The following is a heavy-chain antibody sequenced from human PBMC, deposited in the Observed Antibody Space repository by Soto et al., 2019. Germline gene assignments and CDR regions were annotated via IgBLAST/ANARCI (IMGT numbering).Heavy chain of an antibody. CDR1: GGSFSGYY. V-gene: IGHV4-34*01. D-gene: IGHD1-26*01. CDR3: ARAPSAPGSSGASWFDP. J-gene: IGHJ5*02. Sequence: QVQLQQWGAGLLKPSETLSLTCAVYGGSFSGYYWSWIRQPPGKGLEWIGEINHSGSTNYNPSLKSRVTISVDTSKNQFSLKLRSVAAADTAVYYCARAPSAPGSSGASWFDPWGQGTLVTVSS. CDR2: INHSGST.